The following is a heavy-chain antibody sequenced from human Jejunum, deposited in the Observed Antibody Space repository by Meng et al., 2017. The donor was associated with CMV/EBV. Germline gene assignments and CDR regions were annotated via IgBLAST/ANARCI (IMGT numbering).Heavy chain of an antibody. D-gene: IGHD7-27*01. CDR3: ASPLGILGIVDL. CDR1: GGSISSMSYY. J-gene: IGHJ2*01. Sequence: LPLTESGPGLWKPPATLSLTCTVPGGSISSMSYYWGWIRQPPGKVLECIGSIYYSGSTYYNPSPKSRVTISVDTSKNQFSLKLSSVTAADTAVYYCASPLGILGIVDLWGRGTLVTVSS. V-gene: IGHV4-39*01. CDR2: IYYSGST.